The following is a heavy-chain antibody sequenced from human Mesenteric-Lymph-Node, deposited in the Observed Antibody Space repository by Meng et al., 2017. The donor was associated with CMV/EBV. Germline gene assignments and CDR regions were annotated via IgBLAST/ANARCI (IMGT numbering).Heavy chain of an antibody. CDR1: RFIFNIYS. D-gene: IGHD1-26*01. CDR3: ASGTLGATTGGDY. J-gene: IGHJ4*02. Sequence: GGSLRLSCAASRFIFNIYSMNWVRQAPGKGLEWVSSISSSSSYIYYADSVKGRFTISRDNAKNSLYLQMNSLRAEDTAVYYCASGTLGATTGGDYWGQGTLVTVSS. V-gene: IGHV3-21*01. CDR2: ISSSSSYI.